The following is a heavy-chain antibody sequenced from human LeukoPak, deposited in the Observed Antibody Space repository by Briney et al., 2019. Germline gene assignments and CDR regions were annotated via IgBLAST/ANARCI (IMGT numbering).Heavy chain of an antibody. CDR1: GGTFTSYA. J-gene: IGHJ6*02. V-gene: IGHV1-69*10. CDR2: IIPIFGIA. Sequence: AAVKVSCKASGGTFTSYAISWVRQAPGQGREWMGGIIPIFGIANYAQKFQGRLTITADKSTSTAYMELSSLRSEDTAVYYCARGKRNGEGNYFYGMDVWGQGTTVTVSS. D-gene: IGHD3-10*01. CDR3: ARGKRNGEGNYFYGMDV.